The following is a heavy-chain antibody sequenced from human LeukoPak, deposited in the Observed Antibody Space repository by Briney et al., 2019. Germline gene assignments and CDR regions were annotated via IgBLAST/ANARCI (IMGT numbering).Heavy chain of an antibody. CDR1: GYTFTGYY. D-gene: IGHD2-2*01. CDR2: INPNSGGT. Sequence: ASVKVSCKASGYTFTGYYMHWVRQAPGQGLEWMGWINPNSGGTNYAQKFQGRVTMTRDTSISTAYMELSRLRSDDTAVYYCARDGRAAARYYYYYYMDVWGKGTTVTVSS. V-gene: IGHV1-2*02. J-gene: IGHJ6*03. CDR3: ARDGRAAARYYYYYYMDV.